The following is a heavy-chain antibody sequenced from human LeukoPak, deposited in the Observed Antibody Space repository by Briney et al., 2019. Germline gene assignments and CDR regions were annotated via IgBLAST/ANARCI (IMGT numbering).Heavy chain of an antibody. CDR2: ISSSGSTI. D-gene: IGHD6-13*01. J-gene: IGHJ4*02. CDR1: GFTFSSYS. V-gene: IGHV3-48*04. Sequence: GGPLRLSCAASGFTFSSYSMNWVRQAPGKGLEWVSYISSSGSTIYYADSVKGRFTISRDNAKNSLYLQMNSLRAEDTAVYYCARVRRTGYSSSWYSPTAGYWGQGTLVTVSS. CDR3: ARVRRTGYSSSWYSPTAGY.